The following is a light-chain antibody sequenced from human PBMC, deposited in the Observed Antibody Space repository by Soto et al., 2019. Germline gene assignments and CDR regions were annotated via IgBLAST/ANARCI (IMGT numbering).Light chain of an antibody. Sequence: QSVLTQSPSASASLGASVKLTCTLRTGHINNAIAWHQQQPEKGPRFLMKLNSDGSHTKGDGIFDRFSGSSSGSERYLTISSLQSEDEADYYCQTWGTGIVVFGGGTKVTVL. CDR1: TGHINNA. V-gene: IGLV4-69*01. CDR3: QTWGTGIVV. J-gene: IGLJ2*01. CDR2: LNSDGSH.